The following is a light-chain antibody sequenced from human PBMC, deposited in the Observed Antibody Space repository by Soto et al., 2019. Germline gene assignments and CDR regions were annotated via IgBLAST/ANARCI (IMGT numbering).Light chain of an antibody. V-gene: IGKV3-15*01. CDR3: QQYNNWPGT. CDR2: GAS. Sequence: EIVLTQSPGTLSVSPGERATLSCRASPSVSSKLAWYQQKPGQAPRLLFYGASTGATGIPARFSGSGSETEFTLSISSLQSEDFAVYYCQQYNNWPGTFGQGTKVEIK. CDR1: PSVSSK. J-gene: IGKJ1*01.